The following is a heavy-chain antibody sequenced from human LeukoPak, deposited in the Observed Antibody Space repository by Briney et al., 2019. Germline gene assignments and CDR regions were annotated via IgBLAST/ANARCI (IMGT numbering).Heavy chain of an antibody. CDR2: IYPGDSDT. V-gene: IGHV5-51*01. CDR1: GYSFTSYW. D-gene: IGHD6-6*01. Sequence: GESLKISCKGSGYSFTSYWIGWVRQMPGKGLEWMGIIYPGDSDTIYSPSFQGQVTISADKSISTAYLQWSSLKASDTAMYYCARTRRVAARPFNARDYFDYWGQGTLVTVSS. CDR3: ARTRRVAARPFNARDYFDY. J-gene: IGHJ4*02.